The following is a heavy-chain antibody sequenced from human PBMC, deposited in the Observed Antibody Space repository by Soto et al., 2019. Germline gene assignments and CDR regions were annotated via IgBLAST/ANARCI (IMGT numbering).Heavy chain of an antibody. CDR2: ISAHNGNT. CDR3: ARGRYGDY. D-gene: IGHD1-1*01. J-gene: IGHJ4*02. Sequence: QVHLVQSGAEVKKPGASVKVSCKGSGYAFTTYGSTWVRQAPGQGLEWMGWISAHNGNTNYAQKLQGRVTVTRDTSTSPAYMELWSLRSDDTAVYYCARGRYGDYWGQGALVTVSS. V-gene: IGHV1-18*01. CDR1: GYAFTTYG.